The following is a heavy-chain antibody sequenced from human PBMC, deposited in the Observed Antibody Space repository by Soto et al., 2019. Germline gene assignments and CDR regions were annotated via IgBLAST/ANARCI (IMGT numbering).Heavy chain of an antibody. CDR1: GFTFSSYA. V-gene: IGHV3-23*01. Sequence: VQLLESGGGLVQPGGSLRLSCAASGFTFSSYAMSWVRQAPGKGLEWVTAINGGSTTYYADSVKGRFTISRDNSKNTLYLHMNSLRAEDTAVYYCAKDKDWSGVYGMDVWGQGTTVTVSS. D-gene: IGHD3-3*01. CDR2: INGGSTT. J-gene: IGHJ6*02. CDR3: AKDKDWSGVYGMDV.